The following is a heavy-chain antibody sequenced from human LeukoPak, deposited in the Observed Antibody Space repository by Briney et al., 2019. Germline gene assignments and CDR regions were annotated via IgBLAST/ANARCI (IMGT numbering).Heavy chain of an antibody. D-gene: IGHD3-10*01. CDR2: IYYSGAT. CDR1: GGSISNYY. CDR3: ARFGITVVRGGKYYFDY. Sequence: PSETLSLTCTVSGGSISNYYWSWIRQPPGKGLEWIGHIYYSGATKYNPSLKSRITISVDTSKNQFSLMLSSVTAADTAVYYCARFGITVVRGGKYYFDYLGQGTLVTVSS. V-gene: IGHV4-59*08. J-gene: IGHJ4*02.